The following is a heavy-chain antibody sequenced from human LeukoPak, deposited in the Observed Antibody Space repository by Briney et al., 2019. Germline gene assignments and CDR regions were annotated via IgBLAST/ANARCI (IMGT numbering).Heavy chain of an antibody. J-gene: IGHJ4*01. CDR2: VFYSGST. CDR3: ASGTVSGVIAPHSFHY. Sequence: PSETLSLTCAVSVGYISSYYWTWIRQSPGKGLEWIGNVFYSGSTNYNPSLKSRVTISIGTSKNHFSLKLTSVTAADTAVYFCASGTVSGVIAPHSFHYWGRGTLVTVSS. V-gene: IGHV4-59*01. CDR1: VGYISSYY. D-gene: IGHD3-16*02.